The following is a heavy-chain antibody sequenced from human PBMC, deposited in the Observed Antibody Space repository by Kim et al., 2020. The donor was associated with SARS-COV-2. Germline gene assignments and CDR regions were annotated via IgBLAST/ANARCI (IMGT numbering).Heavy chain of an antibody. D-gene: IGHD6-13*01. CDR1: GYTFTSYG. V-gene: IGHV1-18*01. Sequence: ASVKVSCKASGYTFTSYGISWVRQAPGQGLEWMGWISAYNGNTNYAQKLQGRVTMTTDTSTSTAYMELRSLRSDDTAVYYCARDRRVPAAKIAAAGTYYYYGMDVWGQGTTVTVSS. CDR3: ARDRRVPAAKIAAAGTYYYYGMDV. J-gene: IGHJ6*02. CDR2: ISAYNGNT.